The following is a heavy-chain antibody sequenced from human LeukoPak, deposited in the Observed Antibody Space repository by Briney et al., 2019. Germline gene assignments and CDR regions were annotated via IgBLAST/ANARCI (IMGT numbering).Heavy chain of an antibody. D-gene: IGHD3-22*01. J-gene: IGHJ4*02. V-gene: IGHV1-24*01. CDR2: FDPEDGET. CDR3: ANILYSYDSSGYYFDY. CDR1: GYTLTELS. Sequence: GASVKVSCKVSGYTLTELSMHWVRQAPGKGLEWMGGFDPEDGETIYAQKFQGRVTMTEDTSTDTAYMELSSLRSEDTAVYYCANILYSYDSSGYYFDYWGQGTLVTVSS.